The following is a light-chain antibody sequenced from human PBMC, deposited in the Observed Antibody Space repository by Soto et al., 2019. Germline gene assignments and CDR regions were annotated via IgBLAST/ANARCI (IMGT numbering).Light chain of an antibody. CDR2: AAS. J-gene: IGKJ1*01. Sequence: DIQMTQSPSSLSASVGDRVTITCRASQSISTYLNWYQQKPGIAPKVLIYAASSLQSGVPSTFSGSVSGTDFFLTISSLQPEDFATYYCQQSYTIPWTFGQGTKVDIK. CDR1: QSISTY. V-gene: IGKV1-39*01. CDR3: QQSYTIPWT.